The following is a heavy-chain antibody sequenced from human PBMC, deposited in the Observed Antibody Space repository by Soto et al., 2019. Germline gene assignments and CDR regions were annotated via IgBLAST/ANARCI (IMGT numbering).Heavy chain of an antibody. J-gene: IGHJ4*02. CDR3: ARVIWSGYLTSDY. CDR1: GFTFSTSS. CDR2: ISSSSNTI. V-gene: IGHV3-48*02. Sequence: EVRLVESGGGLGQPGGSLRLSCVVSGFTFSTSSMNWVRQAPGKGLEWVSYISSSSNTIYADSVKGRFTISRDNAKNSLYLQMSSLRDEDTAVYYCARVIWSGYLTSDYWGQGTLVTVSS. D-gene: IGHD3-3*01.